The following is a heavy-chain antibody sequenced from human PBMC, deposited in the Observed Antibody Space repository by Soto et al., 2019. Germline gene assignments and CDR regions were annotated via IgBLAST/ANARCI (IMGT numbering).Heavy chain of an antibody. CDR1: GGSISSSSYY. CDR2: IYYSGST. J-gene: IGHJ4*02. CDR3: ARDDAEAGTYFGY. Sequence: QLQLQESGPGLVKPSETLSLTCNVSGGSISSSSYYWGWIRQPPGQGLEWIGSIYYSGSTYYNPSRKRRVAISVDTSKKQFFLTLSTVAAADTAVYYWARDDAEAGTYFGYWGQGTLVTVSA. V-gene: IGHV4-39*02. D-gene: IGHD6-19*01.